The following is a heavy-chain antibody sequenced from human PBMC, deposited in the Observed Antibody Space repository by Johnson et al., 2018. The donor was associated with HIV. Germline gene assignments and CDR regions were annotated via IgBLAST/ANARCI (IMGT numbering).Heavy chain of an antibody. Sequence: QVQLVESGGGLVKPGGSLRLSCAASGFTFSDYYMSWIRQAPGKGLEWVSYISSSGSTIYYADSVKGRFTISRDNAKNSLYLQMNSLGAEDTAVYYCARESRAGLELRGHAFDIWGQGTMVTFSS. CDR3: ARESRAGLELRGHAFDI. D-gene: IGHD1-7*01. CDR2: ISSSGSTI. CDR1: GFTFSDYY. V-gene: IGHV3-11*04. J-gene: IGHJ3*02.